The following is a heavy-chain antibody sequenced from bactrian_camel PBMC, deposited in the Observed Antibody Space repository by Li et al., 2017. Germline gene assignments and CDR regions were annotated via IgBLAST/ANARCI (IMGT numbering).Heavy chain of an antibody. V-gene: IGHV3S6*01. J-gene: IGHJ4*01. CDR2: LHSDGTA. CDR1: GDTTLC. CDR3: AADRRLWICPIVAPAYNF. Sequence: HVQLVESGGGSVNAGGSLRLSCAASGDTTLCMGWVRQAPGKEREGIARLHSDGTAQYADSVKGRFTISKDDAKNTLFLEMNNLEPEDTGMYYCAADRRLWICPIVAPAYNFWGQGTQVTVS. D-gene: IGHD1*01.